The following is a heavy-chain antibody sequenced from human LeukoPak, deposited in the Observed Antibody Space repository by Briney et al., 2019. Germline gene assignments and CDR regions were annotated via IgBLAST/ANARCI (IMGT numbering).Heavy chain of an antibody. CDR3: ALSLWFGELSGLGY. V-gene: IGHV4-39*01. J-gene: IGHJ4*02. CDR1: GGSISSSSYF. CDR2: IYYSGST. D-gene: IGHD3-10*01. Sequence: SETLSLTCTVSGGSISSSSYFWGWIRQPPGKGLEWIGSIYYSGSTYYNPSLKSRVTISVDTSKNQFSLKLSSVTAADTAVYYCALSLWFGELSGLGYWGQGTLVTVSS.